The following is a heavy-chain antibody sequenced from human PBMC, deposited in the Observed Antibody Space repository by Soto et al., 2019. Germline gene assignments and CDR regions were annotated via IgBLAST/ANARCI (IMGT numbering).Heavy chain of an antibody. CDR3: ARGRGYSYPRGPFDI. CDR2: INHSGST. D-gene: IGHD5-18*01. Sequence: LSCAASGFTFSNAWMNWVRQAPGKGLEWIGEINHSGSTNYNPSLKSRVTISVDTSKNQFSLKLSSVTAADTAVYYCARGRGYSYPRGPFDIWGQGTMVTVSS. CDR1: GFTFSNAW. V-gene: IGHV4-34*01. J-gene: IGHJ3*02.